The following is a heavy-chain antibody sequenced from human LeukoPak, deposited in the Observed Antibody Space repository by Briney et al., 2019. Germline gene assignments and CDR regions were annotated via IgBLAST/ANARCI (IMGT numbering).Heavy chain of an antibody. J-gene: IGHJ4*02. CDR1: GGSISSYY. V-gene: IGHV4-59*01. Sequence: SETLSLTCTVSGGSISSYYWSWIRQPPGKGLEWIGYIYYSGSTNYNPPLKSRVTISVDTSKNQFSLKLSSVTAADTAVYYCARGGYSSGWYAFYFDYWGQGTLVTVSS. D-gene: IGHD6-19*01. CDR2: IYYSGST. CDR3: ARGGYSSGWYAFYFDY.